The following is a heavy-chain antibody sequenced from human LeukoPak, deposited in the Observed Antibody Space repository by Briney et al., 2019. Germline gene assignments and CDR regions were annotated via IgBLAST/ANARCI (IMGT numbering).Heavy chain of an antibody. CDR3: ARDRVVRGVISGVSDY. V-gene: IGHV1-18*04. D-gene: IGHD3-10*01. J-gene: IGHJ4*02. CDR2: ISAYNGNT. CDR1: GYIFSDYY. Sequence: VASVKVSCKASGYIFSDYYMHWVRQAPGQGLEWMGWISAYNGNTNYAQKLQGRVTMTTDTSTSTAYMELRSLRSDDTAVYYCARDRVVRGVISGVSDYWGQGTLVTVSS.